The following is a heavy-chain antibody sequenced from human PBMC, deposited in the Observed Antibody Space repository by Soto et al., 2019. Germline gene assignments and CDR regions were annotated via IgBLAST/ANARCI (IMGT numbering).Heavy chain of an antibody. CDR3: AKGIVRYTYGACDY. D-gene: IGHD5-18*01. Sequence: GVSLRLSCAASGFTFSSYGMYWVRQPPGKGLEWVAAISYDGSNTYYADSVKGRFTISRDNARNTLFLQMNSLRAEDTAVYYCAKGIVRYTYGACDYGGQGARVTVSS. CDR2: ISYDGSNT. J-gene: IGHJ4*02. V-gene: IGHV3-30*18. CDR1: GFTFSSYG.